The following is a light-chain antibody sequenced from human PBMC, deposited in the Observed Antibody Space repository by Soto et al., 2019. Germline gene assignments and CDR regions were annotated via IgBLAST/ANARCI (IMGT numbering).Light chain of an antibody. J-gene: IGLJ2*01. CDR1: SSDVGGYNY. CDR2: EVS. V-gene: IGLV2-8*01. Sequence: QSVLTQPHSASGSPGQSVTISCTGTSSDVGGYNYVSWYQQHPGKAPKLMIYEVSKRPSGVPDRLSGSKSGNTASLTVSGLQVEDEADYYCASYTGSDTLVFGGGTKLTVL. CDR3: ASYTGSDTLV.